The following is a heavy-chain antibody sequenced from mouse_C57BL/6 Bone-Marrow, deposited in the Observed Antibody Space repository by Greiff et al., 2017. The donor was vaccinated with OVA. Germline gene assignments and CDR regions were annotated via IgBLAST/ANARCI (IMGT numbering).Heavy chain of an antibody. CDR1: GYTFTSYW. D-gene: IGHD2-3*01. CDR3: ARCDGYPFDY. J-gene: IGHJ2*01. Sequence: QVQLQQPGAELVKPGASVKLSCKASGYTFTSYWMHWVKQRPGQGLEWIGMIHPNSGSTYYNEKFKSKATLTADKSSSTAYMQLSSLTSEDSAVYYCARCDGYPFDYWGQGTTLTVSS. V-gene: IGHV1-64*01. CDR2: IHPNSGST.